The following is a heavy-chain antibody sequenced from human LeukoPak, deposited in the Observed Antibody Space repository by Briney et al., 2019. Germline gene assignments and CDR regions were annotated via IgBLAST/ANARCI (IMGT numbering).Heavy chain of an antibody. Sequence: SETLSLTCTVSGGSISSGGYYWSWIRQHPGKGLEWIGYIYYSGSTYYNPSLKSRVTISVDTSKNQFSLKLSSVTAADTAVYYCARGSAVAAKDYWGQGTLVAVSS. CDR1: GGSISSGGYY. D-gene: IGHD6-19*01. V-gene: IGHV4-31*03. CDR3: ARGSAVAAKDY. J-gene: IGHJ4*02. CDR2: IYYSGST.